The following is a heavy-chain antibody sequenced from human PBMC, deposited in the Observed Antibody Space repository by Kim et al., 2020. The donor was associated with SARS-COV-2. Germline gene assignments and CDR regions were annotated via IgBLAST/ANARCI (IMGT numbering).Heavy chain of an antibody. Sequence: ASVKVSCKVSGYTLTELSMHWVRQAPGKGLEWMGGFDPEDAETIYAQKFQARVTMTEDTSTDTAYMELSSLRSEDTAVYYCATTPSVYDSSGYSLWHWGQGTLVTVSS. J-gene: IGHJ4*02. D-gene: IGHD3-22*01. CDR1: GYTLTELS. V-gene: IGHV1-24*01. CDR3: ATTPSVYDSSGYSLWH. CDR2: FDPEDAET.